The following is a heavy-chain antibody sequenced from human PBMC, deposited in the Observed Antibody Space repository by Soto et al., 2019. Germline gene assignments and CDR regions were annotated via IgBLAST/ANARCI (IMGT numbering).Heavy chain of an antibody. Sequence: GGSLRLSCTASGFTFGDYAMSWFRQAPGKGLEWVGFIRSKAYGGTTEYAASVKGRFTISRDDSKSIAYLQMNSLKTEDTAVYYCTRHTVTTYTYYYYYYMDVWGKGTTVTVSS. J-gene: IGHJ6*03. V-gene: IGHV3-49*03. CDR3: TRHTVTTYTYYYYYYMDV. CDR2: IRSKAYGGTT. CDR1: GFTFGDYA. D-gene: IGHD4-17*01.